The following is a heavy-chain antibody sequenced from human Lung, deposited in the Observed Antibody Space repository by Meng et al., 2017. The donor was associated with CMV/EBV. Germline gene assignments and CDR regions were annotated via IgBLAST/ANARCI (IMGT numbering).Heavy chain of an antibody. V-gene: IGHV3-30*02. CDR1: GFTFSSYG. CDR3: AKGSGDGYNFAGTLDY. D-gene: IGHD5-24*01. CDR2: IRYDGSNK. J-gene: IGHJ4*02. Sequence: GGSLRLSCAAPGFTFSSYGMHWVRQAPGKGLEWVAFIRYDGSNKYYADSVKGRFTISRDNSKNTLYLQMNSLRAEDTAVYYCAKGSGDGYNFAGTLDYWGQGTLVTVSS.